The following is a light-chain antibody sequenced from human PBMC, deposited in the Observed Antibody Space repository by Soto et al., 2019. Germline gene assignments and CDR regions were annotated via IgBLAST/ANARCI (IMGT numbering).Light chain of an antibody. V-gene: IGKV3-20*01. CDR2: GAS. Sequence: EIVLTQSPGTLSLSPGERAPLSCRASQSVSSSYLAWYQQKPGQAPRLLIYGASSRATGIPDRFSGSGSGTDFTLTISRLEPEDFAVYYCQQYGSLLTVGGGTKVDIK. J-gene: IGKJ4*01. CDR3: QQYGSLLT. CDR1: QSVSSSY.